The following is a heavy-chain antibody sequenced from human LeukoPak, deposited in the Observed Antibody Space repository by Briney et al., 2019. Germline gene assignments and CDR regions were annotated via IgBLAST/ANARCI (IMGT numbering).Heavy chain of an antibody. CDR3: ARGVGGVAGSDSFDV. CDR1: GFTFSRYG. J-gene: IGHJ3*01. D-gene: IGHD6-19*01. Sequence: GGSLRLSCVASGFTFSRYGLNWVRQAPGKGLEWVSSISTSSNYIYYADSVKGRFTVSRDNARKSLYLHMNRLRVGDTAVYYCARGVGGVAGSDSFDVWGQGTTVTVSS. V-gene: IGHV3-21*01. CDR2: ISTSSNYI.